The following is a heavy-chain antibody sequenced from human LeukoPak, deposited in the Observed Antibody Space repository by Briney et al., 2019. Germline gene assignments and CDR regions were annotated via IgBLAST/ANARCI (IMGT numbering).Heavy chain of an antibody. CDR3: ARDPAPPRSESSGGI. CDR2: IKPDGSEK. Sequence: GGSLRLSCAASGFIFSTYWMSWVRQAPGKGLEWVANIKPDGSEKYYVDSVKGRFTISRDNAKNSLYLQMNSLRAEDTAVYYCARDPAPPRSESSGGIWGQGTMVTVSS. V-gene: IGHV3-7*01. J-gene: IGHJ3*02. D-gene: IGHD1-26*01. CDR1: GFIFSTYW.